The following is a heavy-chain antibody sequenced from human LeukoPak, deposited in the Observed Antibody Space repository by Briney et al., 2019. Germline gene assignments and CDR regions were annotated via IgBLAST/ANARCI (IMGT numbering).Heavy chain of an antibody. Sequence: SETLSLTCTVSGGSVSSGSHYWSWVRQPPGKVLEWIGYIYYSGGTNYTPSLKSRVTISVETSKNQFSLKLSSVTAADTAVYYCARDRYYYDSGSYFYFDLWGRGTLVTVSS. V-gene: IGHV4-61*01. CDR3: ARDRYYYDSGSYFYFDL. D-gene: IGHD3-22*01. CDR1: GGSVSSGSHY. J-gene: IGHJ2*01. CDR2: IYYSGGT.